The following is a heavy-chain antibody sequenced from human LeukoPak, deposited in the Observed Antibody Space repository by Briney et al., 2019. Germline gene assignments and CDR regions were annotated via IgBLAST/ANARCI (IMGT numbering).Heavy chain of an antibody. J-gene: IGHJ6*03. CDR1: GGPFRLYY. Sequence: SETLSLTCDVNGGPFRLYYWNWVRQPPGKGLEWIGEINHSGSTNYNPSLESRITISVDTSKNQFSLKLTSVTAADTAVYFCAINVWSLDYYYYSMDVWGKGTTVTVSS. D-gene: IGHD3-16*01. V-gene: IGHV4-34*01. CDR2: INHSGST. CDR3: AINVWSLDYYYYSMDV.